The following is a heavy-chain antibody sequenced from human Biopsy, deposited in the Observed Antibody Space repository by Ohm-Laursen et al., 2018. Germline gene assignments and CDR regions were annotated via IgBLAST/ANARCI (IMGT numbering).Heavy chain of an antibody. D-gene: IGHD2/OR15-2a*01. Sequence: SLRLSCAASGFTFSDYYMSWIRQAPGKGLKWVSYISSRTYTIYYADSVKGRFTISRDNAKNSLYLQMNRLRAEDTAVYYCARGSFAPDFWGQGTLVTVSS. CDR1: GFTFSDYY. CDR3: ARGSFAPDF. V-gene: IGHV3-11*01. J-gene: IGHJ4*02. CDR2: ISSRTYTI.